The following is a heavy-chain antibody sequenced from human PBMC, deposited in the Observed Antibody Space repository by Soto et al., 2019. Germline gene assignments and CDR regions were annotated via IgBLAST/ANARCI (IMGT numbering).Heavy chain of an antibody. CDR2: IIPIFGTA. CDR3: ARVSKYSGGWYVLYYLDG. Sequence: ASVKVSCKASGGTFSSDANSWVRHATGQGLEWMGGIIPIFGTANYAQKFQGRVTITADESTSTAYMELNSLRAEDTAVYYCARVSKYSGGWYVLYYLDGWGQGTLVTVSS. CDR1: GGTFSSDA. J-gene: IGHJ4*02. D-gene: IGHD6-19*01. V-gene: IGHV1-69*01.